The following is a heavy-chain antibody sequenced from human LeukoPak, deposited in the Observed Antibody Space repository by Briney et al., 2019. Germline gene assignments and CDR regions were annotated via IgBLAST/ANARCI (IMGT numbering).Heavy chain of an antibody. CDR1: GLTFSNYW. D-gene: IGHD6-19*01. CDR2: ISGDGNSI. V-gene: IGHV3-74*01. Sequence: PGGSLRLSCAASGLTFSNYWMLWVRQAPGKGLACVSRISGDGNSINYADSVKGRFTISRDNAKNTLYLQMNSLRAEDTAVYSCASAVAGNFWGRGTLVTVSS. J-gene: IGHJ4*02. CDR3: ASAVAGNF.